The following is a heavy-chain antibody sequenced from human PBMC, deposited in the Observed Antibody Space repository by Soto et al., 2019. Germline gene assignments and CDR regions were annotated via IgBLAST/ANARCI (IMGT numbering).Heavy chain of an antibody. CDR3: ARHVPAAGYYYGMDV. J-gene: IGHJ6*02. V-gene: IGHV1-69*12. CDR1: GGTFSSYA. Sequence: QVQLVQSGAEVKKPGSSVKVSCKASGGTFSSYAISWVRQAPGQGLEWMGGIIPIFGTANYAPKFQGRVTISADESTSRAYMELSSLRSEDTAVYYCARHVPAAGYYYGMDVWGQGTTVTVSS. D-gene: IGHD2-2*01. CDR2: IIPIFGTA.